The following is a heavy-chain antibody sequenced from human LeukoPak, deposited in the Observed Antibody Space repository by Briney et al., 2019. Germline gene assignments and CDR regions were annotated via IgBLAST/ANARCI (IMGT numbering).Heavy chain of an antibody. Sequence: SETLSLTCAVYGGSFSGYYWSWIRQPPGKGLEWIGEINHSGSTNHNPSLKSRVTISVDTSKNQFSLKLSSVTAADTAVYYCARAVKGSSWFFDYWGQGTLVTVSS. D-gene: IGHD6-13*01. CDR1: GGSFSGYY. CDR3: ARAVKGSSWFFDY. V-gene: IGHV4-34*01. J-gene: IGHJ4*02. CDR2: INHSGST.